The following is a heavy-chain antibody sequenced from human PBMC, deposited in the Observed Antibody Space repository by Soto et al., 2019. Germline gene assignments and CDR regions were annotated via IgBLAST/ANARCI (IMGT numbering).Heavy chain of an antibody. CDR3: ARGLIVAATNYYFDY. CDR2: IIPIFGTA. D-gene: IGHD5-12*01. Sequence: SVKVSCKASGGTFSSYAISWVRQAPGQGLEWMGGIIPIFGTANYAQKFQGRATITADESTSTAYMELSSLRSEDTAVYYCARGLIVAATNYYFDYWGXGTLVTVSS. J-gene: IGHJ4*02. CDR1: GGTFSSYA. V-gene: IGHV1-69*13.